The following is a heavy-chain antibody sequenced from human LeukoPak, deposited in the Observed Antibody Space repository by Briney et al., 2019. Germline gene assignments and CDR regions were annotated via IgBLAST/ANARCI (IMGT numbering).Heavy chain of an antibody. CDR1: GFTFSSYV. D-gene: IGHD3-10*01. CDR3: ARIGGSGSYSGHYFDH. Sequence: GGSLRLSCAASGFTFSSYVMTWVRQAPGKGLEWVSSISASGGTTYYADSVKGRFTISRDNSKNTMYLQMNSLRAEDTAVYYCARIGGSGSYSGHYFDHWGQGTLVTVSS. CDR2: ISASGGTT. J-gene: IGHJ4*02. V-gene: IGHV3-23*01.